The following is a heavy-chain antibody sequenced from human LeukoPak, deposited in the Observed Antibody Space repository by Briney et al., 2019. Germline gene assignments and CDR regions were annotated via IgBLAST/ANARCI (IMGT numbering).Heavy chain of an antibody. CDR2: ISYDGNNK. J-gene: IGHJ4*02. Sequence: GGSLTLSCAASGFTFTKYAMHWVRQAPGKGLEWVAVISYDGNNKYYADSVKGRFTASRDNSKNTLYLHMSTLRAEDTAVYYCANLPYYYDSSGYYFWGQGTLVTVSS. D-gene: IGHD3-22*01. CDR1: GFTFTKYA. CDR3: ANLPYYYDSSGYYF. V-gene: IGHV3-30*18.